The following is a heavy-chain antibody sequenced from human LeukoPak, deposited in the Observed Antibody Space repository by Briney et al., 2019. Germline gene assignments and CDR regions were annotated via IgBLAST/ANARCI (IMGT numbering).Heavy chain of an antibody. CDR3: AREGNGLLSKDFDY. J-gene: IGHJ4*02. CDR1: GFTFTDYY. Sequence: ASMKVSCKSSGFTFTDYYLHWVRQAPGQGLEWKGYIGPHSSATSSPQEFQGRVTMTRDTSMSTAYMELTRLTSDDTAVYYCAREGNGLLSKDFDYWGQGTLVTVSS. CDR2: IGPHSSAT. D-gene: IGHD2/OR15-2a*01. V-gene: IGHV1-2*02.